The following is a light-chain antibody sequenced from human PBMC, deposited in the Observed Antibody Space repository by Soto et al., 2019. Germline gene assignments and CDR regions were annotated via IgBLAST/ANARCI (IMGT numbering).Light chain of an antibody. Sequence: DIQMTQSPSTLSASVGDRVTITCRASQSISTWLAWYQQKPGEAPKLLIYKASSLESGVPSRFSGSGSGTEFTLTISGLQPDDFATYYCQQYKSVSLLTFGGGTKVDIK. J-gene: IGKJ4*01. CDR2: KAS. V-gene: IGKV1-5*03. CDR3: QQYKSVSLLT. CDR1: QSISTW.